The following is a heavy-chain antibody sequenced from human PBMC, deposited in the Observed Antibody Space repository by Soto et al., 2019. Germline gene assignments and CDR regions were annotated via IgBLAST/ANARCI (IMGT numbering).Heavy chain of an antibody. CDR2: IYSGGST. Sequence: GGSLRLSCAASRFTVSSNYMSWVRQAPGKGLEWVSVIYSGGSTYYADSVKGRFTISRDNSKDTLYLQMNSLRAEYTAVYYCARGLYSGWHYFDYWGQGTLVTVSS. V-gene: IGHV3-66*01. J-gene: IGHJ4*02. CDR3: ARGLYSGWHYFDY. D-gene: IGHD5-12*01. CDR1: RFTVSSNY.